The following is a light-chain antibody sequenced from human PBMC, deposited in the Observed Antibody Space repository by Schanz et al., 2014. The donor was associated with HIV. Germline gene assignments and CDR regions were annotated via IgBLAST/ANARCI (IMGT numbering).Light chain of an antibody. CDR1: QRVDSK. CDR2: GAS. CDR3: QQYGSSST. J-gene: IGKJ4*01. Sequence: EVVMTQSPATLSVSPGERATLSCRPSQRVDSKLAWYQQKPGQAPRLLIYGASSRATGIPDRFSGSGSGTDFTLTISRLEPEDFAVYYCQQYGSSSTFGGGTKVEIK. V-gene: IGKV3-20*01.